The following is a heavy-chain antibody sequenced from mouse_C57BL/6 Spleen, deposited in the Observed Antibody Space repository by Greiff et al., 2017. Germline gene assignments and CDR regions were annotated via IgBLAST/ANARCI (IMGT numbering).Heavy chain of an antibody. CDR3: AREEDGPLDY. CDR2: IYPGSGNT. CDR1: GYTFTDYY. J-gene: IGHJ2*01. Sequence: QVHVKQSGAELVRPGASVKLSCKASGYTFTDYYINWVKQRPGQGLEWIARIYPGSGNTYYNEKFKGKATLTAEKSSSTAYMQLSSLTSEDSAVYFCAREEDGPLDYWGQGTTLTVSS. V-gene: IGHV1-76*01. D-gene: IGHD2-3*01.